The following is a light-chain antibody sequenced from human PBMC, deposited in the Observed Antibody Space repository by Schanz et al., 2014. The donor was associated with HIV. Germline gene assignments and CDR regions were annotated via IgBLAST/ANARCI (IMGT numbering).Light chain of an antibody. CDR1: QSISSW. CDR3: QQCVTYPYT. CDR2: KAS. V-gene: IGKV1-5*03. J-gene: IGKJ2*01. Sequence: DIQMTQSPSTLSASVGDRVTITCRASQSISSWLAWYQQKPGKAPKLLIYKASSLASGVPSRFSGSGSGTSFTLTITSLQPDDFATYYCQQCVTYPYTFGQGTKLDIK.